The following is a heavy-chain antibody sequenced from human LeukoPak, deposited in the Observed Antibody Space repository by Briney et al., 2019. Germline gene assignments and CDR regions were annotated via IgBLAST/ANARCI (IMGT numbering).Heavy chain of an antibody. CDR1: GVSILDSTYY. J-gene: IGHJ5*02. V-gene: IGHV4-39*01. Sequence: KPSETLSLTCTVSGVSILDSTYYWAWIRQPPGKGLEWIATIFYTGNTHYNPSPKSRFTMSVDTVKNQFSLNLNSVTAADTAVYYCARQSSGYYYGWFDPWGQGTLVTVSS. D-gene: IGHD3-22*01. CDR2: IFYTGNT. CDR3: ARQSSGYYYGWFDP.